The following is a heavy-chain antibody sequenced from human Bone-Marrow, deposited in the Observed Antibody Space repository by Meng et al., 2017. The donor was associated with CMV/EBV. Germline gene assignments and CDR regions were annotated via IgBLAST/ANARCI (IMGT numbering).Heavy chain of an antibody. D-gene: IGHD3-22*01. CDR3: ARADSSGYYYLPTNWFDP. Sequence: ASVKVSCKASGYTFTGYYMHWVRQAPGQGLEWMGWINPNSGGTNYAQKFQGWVTMTRDTSISTAYMELSRLRSDDTAVYYCARADSSGYYYLPTNWFDPWGQGTRVTGSS. CDR1: GYTFTGYY. J-gene: IGHJ5*02. CDR2: INPNSGGT. V-gene: IGHV1-2*04.